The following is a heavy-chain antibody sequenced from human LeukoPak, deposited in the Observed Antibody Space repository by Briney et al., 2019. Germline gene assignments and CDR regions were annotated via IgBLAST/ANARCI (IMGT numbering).Heavy chain of an antibody. CDR3: AREGGDCCY. Sequence: GGSLRLSCAASGFTFSSYAMSWVRQAPGKGLEWVSSISSSSSYIYYADSVKGRFTISRDNAKNSLYLQMNSLRAEDTAVYYCAREGGDCCYWGQGTLVTVSS. V-gene: IGHV3-21*01. D-gene: IGHD2-21*01. CDR1: GFTFSSYA. CDR2: ISSSSSYI. J-gene: IGHJ4*02.